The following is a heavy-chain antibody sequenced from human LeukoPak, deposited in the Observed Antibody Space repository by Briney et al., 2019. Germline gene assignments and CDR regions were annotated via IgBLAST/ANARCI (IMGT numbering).Heavy chain of an antibody. CDR1: GFTFSSYG. J-gene: IGHJ4*02. V-gene: IGHV3-23*01. Sequence: PGGSLRLSCGASGFTFSSYGMSWVRQAPGKGLEWVSGIRGSGDSTYYADSVKGRFTISRDNSKNTLYLQMNSLRAEDTAVYYRAKHLALVGATTTYDYWGQGTLVIVSS. D-gene: IGHD1-26*01. CDR2: IRGSGDST. CDR3: AKHLALVGATTTYDY.